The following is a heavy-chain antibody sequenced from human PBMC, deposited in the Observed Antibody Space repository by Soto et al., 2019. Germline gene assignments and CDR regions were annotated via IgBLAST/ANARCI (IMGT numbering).Heavy chain of an antibody. CDR1: VVSIMSYY. CDR2: LYTSVST. D-gene: IGHD2-21*02. V-gene: IGHV4-4*07. J-gene: IGHJ3*02. CDR3: ARDQGGGYSDTFEI. Sequence: ATLSPTCAGSVVSIMSYYWSWIRQPAGKGLEWIGRLYTSVSTNYNPSLKSRVTMSVDTSKNQFSLKLSSVTAADTAVYFCARDQGGGYSDTFEIWGQGKMVT.